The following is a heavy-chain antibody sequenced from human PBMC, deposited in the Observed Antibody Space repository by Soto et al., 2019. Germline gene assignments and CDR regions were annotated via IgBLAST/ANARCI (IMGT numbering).Heavy chain of an antibody. CDR2: IYSSGST. D-gene: IGHD2-2*03. V-gene: IGHV4-39*01. CDR3: ARLNGYCVSTSCHSYYGMDV. CDR1: GGSIRSRSYY. Sequence: SETLSLTCSVSGGSIRSRSYYWGWIRQPPAKGLEWIGSIYSSGSTYYNPSLKSRVTILVDTSKKQFSLKLSSVTAADTAVYYCARLNGYCVSTSCHSYYGMDVWGQGTTVTVSS. J-gene: IGHJ6*02.